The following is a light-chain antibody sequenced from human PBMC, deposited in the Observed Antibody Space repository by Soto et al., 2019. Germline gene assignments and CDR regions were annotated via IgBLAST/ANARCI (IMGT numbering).Light chain of an antibody. CDR1: QNIADF. Sequence: DVQMTQSPSSLSASVGDRVTITCRASQNIADFLNWYQQKSGKAPKLLIYAASRLQTGVTSRFSGCRSETDFTLTINSLQPEDFATYYCQQTYRNPQTFGQGTKVEIK. CDR2: AAS. CDR3: QQTYRNPQT. J-gene: IGKJ1*01. V-gene: IGKV1-39*01.